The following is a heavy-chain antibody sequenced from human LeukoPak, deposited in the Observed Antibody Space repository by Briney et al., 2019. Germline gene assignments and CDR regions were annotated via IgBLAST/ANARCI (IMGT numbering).Heavy chain of an antibody. CDR1: GFTFSSYS. J-gene: IGHJ4*02. CDR3: ARDPAVAGLIYFDY. CDR2: ISSSSSTI. V-gene: IGHV3-48*01. Sequence: PGGSLRLSCAASGFTFSSYSMNWVRQAPGKGLEWVSYISSSSSTIYYADSVKGRFTISRDNAKNSLYLQMNSLRAEDTAVYYCARDPAVAGLIYFDYWGQGTLVTVSS. D-gene: IGHD6-19*01.